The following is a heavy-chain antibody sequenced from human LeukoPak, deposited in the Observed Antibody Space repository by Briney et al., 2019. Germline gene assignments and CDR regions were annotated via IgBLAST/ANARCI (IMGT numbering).Heavy chain of an antibody. CDR1: GFTFSSYW. D-gene: IGHD5-24*01. CDR2: IKQDGSKK. V-gene: IGHV3-7*01. J-gene: IGHJ4*02. Sequence: SGGSLRLSCAASGFTFSSYWMSWVRQAPGKGLEWVANIKQDGSKKYYVDSVKGRFTISRDNAKNSLYLQMNSLRAEDTAVYYCARAFDGDGYNWDNFDYWGQGTLVTVSS. CDR3: ARAFDGDGYNWDNFDY.